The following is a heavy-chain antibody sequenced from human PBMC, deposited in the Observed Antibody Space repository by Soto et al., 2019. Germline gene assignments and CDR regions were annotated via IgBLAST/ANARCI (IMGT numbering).Heavy chain of an antibody. Sequence: QVQLVESGGGVVQPGRSLRLSCAASGFTFSSYGMHWVRQAPGKGLEWVAVIWDDGSNKNYADSVKGRFTISRDNSKKTLYLQMNSLKAEDTAVYYCARAGSSSGWYYFDYWGQGTLVTVSS. J-gene: IGHJ4*02. V-gene: IGHV3-33*01. CDR1: GFTFSSYG. D-gene: IGHD6-19*01. CDR2: IWDDGSNK. CDR3: ARAGSSSGWYYFDY.